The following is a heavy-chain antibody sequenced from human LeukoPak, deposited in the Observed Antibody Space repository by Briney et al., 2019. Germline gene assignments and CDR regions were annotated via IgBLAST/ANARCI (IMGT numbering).Heavy chain of an antibody. CDR3: TTDSRYCSGGSCGYFDY. Sequence: GGSLRLSCAASGFTFSDYYMSWIRQAPGKGLEWVGRIKSKTDGGTTDYAAPVKGRFTISRNDSKNTLYLQINSLKTEDTAVYYGTTDSRYCSGGSCGYFDYWGQGTLVTVSS. J-gene: IGHJ4*02. V-gene: IGHV3-15*01. CDR2: IKSKTDGGTT. CDR1: GFTFSDYY. D-gene: IGHD2-15*01.